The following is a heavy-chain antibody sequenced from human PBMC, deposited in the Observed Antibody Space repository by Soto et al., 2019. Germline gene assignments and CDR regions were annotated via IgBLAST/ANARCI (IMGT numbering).Heavy chain of an antibody. D-gene: IGHD2-15*01. J-gene: IGHJ4*02. CDR1: GITFGSRA. CDR2: ITDTGGDT. Sequence: PGGSLRLSCAASGITFGSRAMSWVRQAPGEGLEWVSTITDTGGDTKYADSVRGRFTMSRDNSKNTFYLHMSSLRADDTAVYYCARDGVAPPRFWGQGTLVTVS. V-gene: IGHV3-23*01. CDR3: ARDGVAPPRF.